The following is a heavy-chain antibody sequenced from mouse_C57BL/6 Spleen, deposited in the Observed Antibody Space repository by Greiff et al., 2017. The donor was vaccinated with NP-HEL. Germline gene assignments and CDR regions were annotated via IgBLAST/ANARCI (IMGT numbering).Heavy chain of an antibody. J-gene: IGHJ2*01. Sequence: EVMLVESGGGLVQPKGSLKLSCAASGFSFNTYAMNWVRQAPGKGLEWVARIRSKSNNYATYYADSVKDRFTISRDDSESMLYLQMNNLKTEDTAMYYCVRGANWDCFDYWGQGTTLTVSS. CDR1: GFSFNTYA. CDR3: VRGANWDCFDY. V-gene: IGHV10-1*01. CDR2: IRSKSNNYAT. D-gene: IGHD4-1*01.